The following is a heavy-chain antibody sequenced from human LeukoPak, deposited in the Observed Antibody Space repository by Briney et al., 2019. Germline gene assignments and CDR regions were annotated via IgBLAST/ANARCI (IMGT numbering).Heavy chain of an antibody. J-gene: IGHJ6*02. CDR1: GFTFSNFW. CDR3: ARGVSNGMDV. CDR2: ISSCGSTI. V-gene: IGHV3-11*01. Sequence: GGSLRLSCTASGFTFSNFWMGWIRQAPGKGLEWVSYISSCGSTIYYADSVKGRFTISRDNAKNSLYLQMNSLRAEDTAVYYCARGVSNGMDVWGQGTTVTVSS. D-gene: IGHD3-16*02.